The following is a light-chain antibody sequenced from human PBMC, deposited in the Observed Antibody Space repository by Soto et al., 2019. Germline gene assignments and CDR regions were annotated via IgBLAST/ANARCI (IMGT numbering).Light chain of an antibody. J-gene: IGKJ3*01. CDR3: QQRSNWPLFT. CDR1: PRVSSY. Sequence: EILLTQSPATPSLSPGGRATLSCRASPRVSSYLAWYQQKPGQAPRLLIYDASDRATGIPARFSGSGSGTDFTLTISSLEPEDFAVYYCQQRSNWPLFTFGPGTKVDIK. CDR2: DAS. V-gene: IGKV3-11*01.